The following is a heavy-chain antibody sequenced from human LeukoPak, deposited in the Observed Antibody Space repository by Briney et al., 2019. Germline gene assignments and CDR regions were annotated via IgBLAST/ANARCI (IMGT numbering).Heavy chain of an antibody. CDR3: ARARWGSGWEFDY. Sequence: GGSLRLSCAASGFTFSNYWMSWVRQAPGKGLEWVANIKQDGSEKYYVDSVKGRFTISSDSAKNSLYLQMNSLRAEDTAVYYCARARWGSGWEFDYWGQGTLVTVSS. J-gene: IGHJ4*02. D-gene: IGHD6-25*01. CDR1: GFTFSNYW. V-gene: IGHV3-7*01. CDR2: IKQDGSEK.